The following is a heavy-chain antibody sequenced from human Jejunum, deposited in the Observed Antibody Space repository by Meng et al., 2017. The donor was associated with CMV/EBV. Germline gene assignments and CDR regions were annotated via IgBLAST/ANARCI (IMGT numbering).Heavy chain of an antibody. V-gene: IGHV3-43*01. Sequence: SGFTSVQYTMHWVRPAPGKGLEWVSLISWNGGTTFYADSVKGRFTISRDNSKNSLYLQMNSLRNEDTAIYHCTKGKGGRDDAFDVWGRGTVVTVSS. CDR3: TKGKGGRDDAFDV. J-gene: IGHJ3*01. CDR2: ISWNGGTT. D-gene: IGHD3-16*01. CDR1: GFTSVQYT.